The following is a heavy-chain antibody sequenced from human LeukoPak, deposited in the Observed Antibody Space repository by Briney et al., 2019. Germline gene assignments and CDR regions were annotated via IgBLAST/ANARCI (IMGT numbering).Heavy chain of an antibody. CDR2: INPNSGGT. D-gene: IGHD2-2*01. CDR3: ARANALYCSSTSCLFYY. CDR1: GYTFTDYY. V-gene: IGHV1-2*02. J-gene: IGHJ4*02. Sequence: GASVTVSCKASGYTFTDYYIHWVRQAPGQGLEWMAWINPNSGGTYYAQNFHDRITLTRDTSISTAYMELSRLRSDDTAIYYCARANALYCSSTSCLFYYWGQGTLVTVSS.